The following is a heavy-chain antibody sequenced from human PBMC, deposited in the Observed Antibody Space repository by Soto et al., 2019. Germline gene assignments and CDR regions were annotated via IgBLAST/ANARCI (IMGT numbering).Heavy chain of an antibody. CDR1: GFNFSSYG. D-gene: IGHD2-15*01. J-gene: IGHJ6*02. CDR2: ISYDGSNK. CDR3: AKEGFRADSYYYYYGMDV. Sequence: GGSLRLSCAASGFNFSSYGMHWVRQAPGKGLEWVAVISYDGSNKYYADSVKGRFTISRDNSKNTLYLQMNSLRAEDTAVYYCAKEGFRADSYYYYYGMDVWGQGTTVTVSS. V-gene: IGHV3-30*18.